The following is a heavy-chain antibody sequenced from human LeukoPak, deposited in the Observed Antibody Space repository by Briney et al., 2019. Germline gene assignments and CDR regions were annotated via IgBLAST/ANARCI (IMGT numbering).Heavy chain of an antibody. J-gene: IGHJ4*02. V-gene: IGHV4-59*08. Sequence: SETLSLTCTVSGGSISSYYWSWIRQPPGKGLEWIGYIYYSGSTNYNPSLKSRVTISVDTSKNQFSLKLSSVTAADTAVYYCARPSGGSGFDYWGQGTLVTVSS. CDR1: GGSISSYY. CDR3: ARPSGGSGFDY. CDR2: IYYSGST. D-gene: IGHD1-26*01.